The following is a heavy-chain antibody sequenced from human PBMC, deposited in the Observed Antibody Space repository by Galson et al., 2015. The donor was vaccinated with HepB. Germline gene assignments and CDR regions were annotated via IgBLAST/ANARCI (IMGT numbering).Heavy chain of an antibody. V-gene: IGHV3-7*01. J-gene: IGHJ4*02. CDR1: GFTFSSYW. D-gene: IGHD6-6*01. CDR2: IKQDGSEK. Sequence: SLRLSCAASGFTFSSYWMSWVRQAPGKGLEWVANIKQDGSEKYYVDSVKGRFTISRDNAKNSLYLQMNSLRAEDTAVYYCASSGAYSSSPHNYYFDYWGQGTLVTVSS. CDR3: ASSGAYSSSPHNYYFDY.